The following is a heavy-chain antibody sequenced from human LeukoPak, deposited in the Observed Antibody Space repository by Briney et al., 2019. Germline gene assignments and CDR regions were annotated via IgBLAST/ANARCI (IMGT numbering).Heavy chain of an antibody. Sequence: GSSVTVSCKASGGTFSSYAISWVRQAPGQGLEWMGGIIPIFGTANYEQKFQGRVTITTDESTSTAYMELSSLRSEDTAVYYCARDYRTRYYDSSQGYNWFDPWGQGTLVTVSS. CDR1: GGTFSSYA. D-gene: IGHD3-22*01. J-gene: IGHJ5*02. V-gene: IGHV1-69*05. CDR2: IIPIFGTA. CDR3: ARDYRTRYYDSSQGYNWFDP.